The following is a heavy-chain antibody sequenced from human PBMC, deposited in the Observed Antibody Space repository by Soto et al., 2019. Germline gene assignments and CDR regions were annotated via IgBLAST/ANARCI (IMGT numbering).Heavy chain of an antibody. J-gene: IGHJ6*02. V-gene: IGHV3-53*01. CDR1: GLTVSHNY. D-gene: IGHD3-16*01. CDR3: VRPRPSGENYGMDV. Sequence: GGSLRLSCVACGLTVSHNYMAWVRQAPEMGLEWVSILYTEGTTYYADSVKGRFTISRDSSKNTLFLQMDSLRAEDTAVYYCVRPRPSGENYGMDVWGQGTTVTVSS. CDR2: LYTEGTT.